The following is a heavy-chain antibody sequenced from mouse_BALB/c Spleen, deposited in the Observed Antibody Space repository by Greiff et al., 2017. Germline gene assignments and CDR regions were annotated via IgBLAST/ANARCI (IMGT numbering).Heavy chain of an antibody. J-gene: IGHJ2*01. CDR2: ISSGGST. V-gene: IGHV5-6-5*01. Sequence: EVQLVESGGGLVQPGGSLKLSCAASGFTFSSYAMSWVRQTPEKRLEWVASISSGGSTYYPDSVKGRFTISRDNARNILYLQMSSLRSEDTAMYYCARGGTYYFDYWGQGTTLTVSS. D-gene: IGHD5-1*01. CDR3: ARGGTYYFDY. CDR1: GFTFSSYA.